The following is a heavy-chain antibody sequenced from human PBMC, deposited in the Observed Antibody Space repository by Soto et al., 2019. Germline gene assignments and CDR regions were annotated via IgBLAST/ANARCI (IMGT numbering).Heavy chain of an antibody. CDR3: ARDGLMNYYDVNWFDP. J-gene: IGHJ5*02. CDR1: GGTFSSYA. Sequence: SVKVSSKASGGTFSSYAISWVRQAPGQGLEWMGGIIPIFGTANYAQKFQGRVTITADESTSTAYMELSSLRSEDTAVYYCARDGLMNYYDVNWFDPWGQGTLVTVSS. CDR2: IIPIFGTA. D-gene: IGHD3-22*01. V-gene: IGHV1-69*13.